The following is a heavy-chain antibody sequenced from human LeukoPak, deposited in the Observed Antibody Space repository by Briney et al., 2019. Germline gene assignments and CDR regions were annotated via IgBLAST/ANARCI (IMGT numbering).Heavy chain of an antibody. J-gene: IGHJ4*02. CDR3: ASAQSARYYYDSSGYWRKSGVDY. D-gene: IGHD3-22*01. CDR1: GFTFDDYA. Sequence: GGSLRLSCAASGFTFDDYAMHWVRQAPGKGLEWVSGISWNSGTIYYADSVKGRFTISRDNAKNSLYLQMNSLRAEDTAVYYCASAQSARYYYDSSGYWRKSGVDYWGQGTLVTVSS. V-gene: IGHV3-9*01. CDR2: ISWNSGTI.